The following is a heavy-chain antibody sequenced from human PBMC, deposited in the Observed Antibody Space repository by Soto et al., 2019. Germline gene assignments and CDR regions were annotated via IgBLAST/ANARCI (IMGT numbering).Heavy chain of an antibody. Sequence: QVQLVESGGGVVQPGRSLRLSCAASGFTFSTYAMNWVRQAPGKGLEWVAVISNDGRNKYYGDSVEGRFTISRDNSKNTVYLQMNNLRAEDAAAYFCVAAGGEGMTPIDYWGQGILVVVSS. J-gene: IGHJ4*02. CDR3: VAAGGEGMTPIDY. D-gene: IGHD6-13*01. V-gene: IGHV3-30*03. CDR1: GFTFSTYA. CDR2: ISNDGRNK.